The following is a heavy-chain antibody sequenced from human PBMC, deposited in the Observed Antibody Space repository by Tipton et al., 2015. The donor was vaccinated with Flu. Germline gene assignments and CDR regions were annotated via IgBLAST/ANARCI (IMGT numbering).Heavy chain of an antibody. CDR1: GFTFSSYA. CDR2: ISGSGGST. D-gene: IGHD6-19*01. Sequence: CAASGFTFSSYAMSWVRQAPGKGLEWVSAISGSGGSTYYADSVKGRFTISRDNSKNTLYLQMNSLRAEDTAVYYCAKRRGEGAVAGLDCWGQGTLVTVSS. J-gene: IGHJ4*02. CDR3: AKRRGEGAVAGLDC. V-gene: IGHV3-23*01.